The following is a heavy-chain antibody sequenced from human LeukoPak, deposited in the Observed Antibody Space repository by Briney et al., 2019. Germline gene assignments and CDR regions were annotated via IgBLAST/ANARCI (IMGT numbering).Heavy chain of an antibody. J-gene: IGHJ4*02. D-gene: IGHD6-6*01. CDR2: INPSGGST. CDR1: GYTFTSYY. V-gene: IGHV1-46*01. Sequence: EASVKVSCKASGYTFTSYYMHWVRQAPGQGLEWMGIINPSGGSTSYAQKFQGRVTMTRDMSTSTVYMELSSLRSDDTAVYYCARGSIAARPVPYYFDYWGQGTLVTVSS. CDR3: ARGSIAARPVPYYFDY.